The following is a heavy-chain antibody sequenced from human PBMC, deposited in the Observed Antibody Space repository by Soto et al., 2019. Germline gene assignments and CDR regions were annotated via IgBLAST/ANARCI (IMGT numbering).Heavy chain of an antibody. CDR3: ARVRDWFDP. Sequence: QVQLQQWRAGLLKPSETLSLTCAVYGGSFSGYYWNWIRQPPGKGLEWIGEIDHSGYTNYNPSLKSRVTISVDTSKNQFSLRLTSVTAADTAVYYCARVRDWFDPWGQGTLVTVSS. CDR1: GGSFSGYY. J-gene: IGHJ5*02. D-gene: IGHD3-3*01. CDR2: IDHSGYT. V-gene: IGHV4-34*01.